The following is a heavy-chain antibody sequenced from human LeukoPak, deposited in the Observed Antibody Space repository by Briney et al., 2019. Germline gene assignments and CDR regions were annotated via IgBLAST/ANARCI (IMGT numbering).Heavy chain of an antibody. V-gene: IGHV1-24*01. CDR1: GYTLTELS. Sequence: ASVKVSCKVSGYTLTELSIHWVRQAPGKGLEWMGGFDPEDGETIYAQKFQGRVTMTEDTSTDTAYMELSSLRSEDTAVYYCARGLAAEDAFDIWGQGTMVTVSS. D-gene: IGHD6-13*01. CDR2: FDPEDGET. CDR3: ARGLAAEDAFDI. J-gene: IGHJ3*02.